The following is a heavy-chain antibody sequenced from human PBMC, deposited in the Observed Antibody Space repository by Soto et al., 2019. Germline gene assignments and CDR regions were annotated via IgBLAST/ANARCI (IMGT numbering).Heavy chain of an antibody. CDR1: GFMFSSAW. CDR2: IKSKRDGGAR. Sequence: EVQVVESGGDLVKPGGSLRLSCVTSGFMFSSAWMNWVRQAPGKGLEWVGRIKSKRDGGARDYAEPVKGRFSISRDDSKNTVFLQMNSLRAEDTAVYYCVEGWNDFWGQGTLVTVPS. CDR3: VEGWNDF. J-gene: IGHJ4*02. D-gene: IGHD1-1*01. V-gene: IGHV3-15*01.